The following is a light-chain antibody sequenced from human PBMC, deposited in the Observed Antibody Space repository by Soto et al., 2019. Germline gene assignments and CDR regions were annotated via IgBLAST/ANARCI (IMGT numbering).Light chain of an antibody. J-gene: IGLJ1*01. CDR2: DDT. V-gene: IGLV3-21*02. Sequence: SYELTQPPSVSVAPGQTATVTCGGDNIGSRSVHWYKQRPGQAPVLVVYDDTNRPSGIPERFSGSNSGNTATLTISGLQAEDEADYYCSSYTSSSTLVFGTGTKLTVL. CDR3: SSYTSSSTLV. CDR1: NIGSRS.